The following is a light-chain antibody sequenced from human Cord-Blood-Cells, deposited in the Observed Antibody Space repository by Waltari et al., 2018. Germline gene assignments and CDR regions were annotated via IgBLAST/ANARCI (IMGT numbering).Light chain of an antibody. V-gene: IGLV2-14*01. Sequence: QSALTPPASVSGSPGQSITISCTGTSSDVGGYNYVSWYQQHPGKAPKLMIYDVIKRPSGVSNRFSGSKSGNTASLTISGLQAEDEADYYCSSYTSSSTWVFGGGTKLTVL. CDR3: SSYTSSSTWV. J-gene: IGLJ3*02. CDR1: SSDVGGYNY. CDR2: DVI.